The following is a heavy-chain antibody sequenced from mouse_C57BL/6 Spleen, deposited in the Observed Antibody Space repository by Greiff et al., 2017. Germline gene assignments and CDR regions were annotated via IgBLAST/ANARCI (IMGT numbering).Heavy chain of an antibody. J-gene: IGHJ4*01. CDR1: GYTFTSYT. CDR2: INPSSGYT. CDR3: ARSGTYDEYDRDAMDY. V-gene: IGHV1-4*01. D-gene: IGHD2-4*01. Sequence: QVQLQQSGAELARPGASVKMSCKASGYTFTSYTMHWVKQRPGQGLEWIGYINPSSGYTKYNQKFKDKATLTADKSSSTAYMQLSSLTSEDSAVYYGARSGTYDEYDRDAMDYWGQGTSVTVSS.